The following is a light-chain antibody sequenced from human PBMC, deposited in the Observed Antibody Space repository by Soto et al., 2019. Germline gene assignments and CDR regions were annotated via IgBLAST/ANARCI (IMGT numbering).Light chain of an antibody. CDR3: QQYGSSSWT. J-gene: IGKJ1*01. V-gene: IGKV3-20*01. CDR1: QSVSSGY. CDR2: GTS. Sequence: EIVLTQSPGTLSLSPGERATLSCRASQSVSSGYLAWYQQKPGQAPRLLIYGTSSRATAIPDRFSGSGSGTDFTLTFSRLEPEDFAVYYCQQYGSSSWTVGQGTKVDIK.